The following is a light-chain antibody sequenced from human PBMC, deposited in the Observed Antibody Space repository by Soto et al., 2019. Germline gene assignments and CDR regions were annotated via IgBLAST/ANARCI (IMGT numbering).Light chain of an antibody. CDR3: QTWGTGTPWV. V-gene: IGLV4-69*01. Sequence: QSVLTQSPSASASLGASVKLTCTLSSGHSNYAIAWHQQQPEKGPRYLMKLNSDGSYSKGDGIPDRFSGSSSGAERYLTISSLQSEDEADYYCQTWGTGTPWVFGGGTKLTVL. J-gene: IGLJ3*02. CDR2: LNSDGSY. CDR1: SGHSNYA.